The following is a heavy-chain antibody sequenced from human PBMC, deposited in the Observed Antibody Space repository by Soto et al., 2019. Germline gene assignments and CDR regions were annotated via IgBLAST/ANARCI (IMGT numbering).Heavy chain of an antibody. J-gene: IGHJ2*01. Sequence: QVQLVESGGGLVKPGGSLRLSCAASGFTFSDYYMSWIRQAPGKGQAWVSYISSSSSYTNYADSVKGRFTISRDNAKNSLYLQMNSLRAEDTAVYYCARTIAAAGGRRYFDLWGRGTLVTVSS. CDR1: GFTFSDYY. D-gene: IGHD6-13*01. CDR2: ISSSSSYT. CDR3: ARTIAAAGGRRYFDL. V-gene: IGHV3-11*05.